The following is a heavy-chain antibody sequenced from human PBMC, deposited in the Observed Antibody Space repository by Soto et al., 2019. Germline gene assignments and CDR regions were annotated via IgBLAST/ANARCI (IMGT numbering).Heavy chain of an antibody. V-gene: IGHV3-7*03. Sequence: EVQLVESGGGLAQPGGSLRLSCVASGFTFTTYWMSWVRQAPGKGLVWVANIRQDGGAQYYVDSVKGRFTISRHNAKNSVYLQVDSLRAEDTAVYYCVRGGHGSGSYLGSYWGQGILVTVSS. J-gene: IGHJ4*02. CDR1: GFTFTTYW. CDR3: VRGGHGSGSYLGSY. CDR2: IRQDGGAQ. D-gene: IGHD3-10*01.